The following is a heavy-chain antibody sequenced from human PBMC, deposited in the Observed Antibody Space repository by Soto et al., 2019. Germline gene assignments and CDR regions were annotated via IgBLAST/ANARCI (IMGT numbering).Heavy chain of an antibody. CDR1: GYNFNNYY. CDR3: ARDRDRGDAFDI. CDR2: VNSDDGAT. J-gene: IGHJ3*02. V-gene: IGHV1-46*02. Sequence: QVQLEQSGAEVRKPGASVRISCKASGYNFNNYYIHWVRQAPGQGLEWLGIVNSDDGATGGEQKFQGRVTMTRDMSTATVYMQLSSLRSEDTAVYYCARDRDRGDAFDIWGQGTLVTVS. D-gene: IGHD2-21*01.